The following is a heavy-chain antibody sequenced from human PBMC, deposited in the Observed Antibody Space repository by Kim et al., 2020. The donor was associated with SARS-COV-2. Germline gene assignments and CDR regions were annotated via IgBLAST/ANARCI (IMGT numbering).Heavy chain of an antibody. CDR2: IGSSGGPI. CDR3: AKRGDEPGLCYFDN. Sequence: GGSLRLSCAASGFTFNYYAMTWVRQAPGKGLEWVSLIGSSGGPIHYADSVKGRFTISRDNSKNMVYLQMSSLRAEETAIYYCAKRGDEPGLCYFDNWGQGTVVTVSS. CDR1: GFTFNYYA. V-gene: IGHV3-23*01. J-gene: IGHJ4*02.